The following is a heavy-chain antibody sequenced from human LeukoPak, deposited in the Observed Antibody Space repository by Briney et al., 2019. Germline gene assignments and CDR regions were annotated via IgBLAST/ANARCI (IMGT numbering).Heavy chain of an antibody. CDR2: IDPSDSYT. CDR1: GYSFTSQW. D-gene: IGHD3-10*02. CDR3: ARTAVSSGYVGKNYYYYGMDV. Sequence: GESLKISCKGSGYSFTSQWISWVRQMPGKGLEWMGRIDPSDSYTSYSPSFQGHVTMSADKSINTAYLQWSSLKASDTAMYYCARTAVSSGYVGKNYYYYGMDVWGEGTMVTVSS. J-gene: IGHJ6*04. V-gene: IGHV5-10-1*01.